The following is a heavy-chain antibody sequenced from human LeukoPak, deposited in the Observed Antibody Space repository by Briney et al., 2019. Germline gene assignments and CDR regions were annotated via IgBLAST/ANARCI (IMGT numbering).Heavy chain of an antibody. Sequence: ASVKVSCKASGYTFTGYYMHWVRQAPGQGLEWMGWINPNSGGTNYAQRFQGRVTMTRDTSISTAYMELSRLRSDDTAVYYCARVFGGGSSGDQYYFDYWGQGTLVTVSS. CDR1: GYTFTGYY. V-gene: IGHV1-2*02. D-gene: IGHD2-15*01. CDR3: ARVFGGGSSGDQYYFDY. CDR2: INPNSGGT. J-gene: IGHJ4*02.